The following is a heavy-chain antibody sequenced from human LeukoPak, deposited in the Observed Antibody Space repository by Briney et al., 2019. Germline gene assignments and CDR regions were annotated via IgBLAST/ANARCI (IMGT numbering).Heavy chain of an antibody. V-gene: IGHV3-21*04. CDR2: ISSSSSYI. CDR3: AQTSVEIATMSVGYYFDY. Sequence: GGSLRLSCAASGFTFSSYSMNWVRQAPGKGLEWVSSISSSSSYIYYADSVKGRFTISRDNAKNSLYLQMNSLRAEDTAVYYCAQTSVEIATMSVGYYFDYWGQGTLVTVSS. D-gene: IGHD5-24*01. J-gene: IGHJ4*02. CDR1: GFTFSSYS.